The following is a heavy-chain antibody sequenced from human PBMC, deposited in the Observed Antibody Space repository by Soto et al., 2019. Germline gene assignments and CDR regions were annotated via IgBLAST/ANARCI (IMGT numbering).Heavy chain of an antibody. J-gene: IGHJ6*02. D-gene: IGHD4-17*01. CDR1: GFTFSNAW. CDR2: IKSKTDGGTT. Sequence: NPGGSLRLSCAASGFTFSNAWMSWVRQAPGKGLEWVGRIKSKTDGGTTDYAAPVKGRFTISRDDSKNTLYLQMNSLKTEDTAVYYCTTPTTVTTVYYYYGMDVWGQGTTVTVSS. CDR3: TTPTTVTTVYYYYGMDV. V-gene: IGHV3-15*01.